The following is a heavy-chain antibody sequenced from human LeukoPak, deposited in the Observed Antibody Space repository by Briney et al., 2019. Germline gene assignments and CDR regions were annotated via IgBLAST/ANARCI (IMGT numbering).Heavy chain of an antibody. CDR1: GYTFTGYY. J-gene: IGHJ4*02. CDR2: INPNSGGT. Sequence: ASVKVSCKASGYTFTGYYMHWVRQAPGQGLEWMGWINPNSGGTNYAQKFQGRVTMTRDTSISTAYMELSRLRSDDTAVYYCARAYSYGRGKYALADYWGQGTLVTVSS. D-gene: IGHD5-18*01. CDR3: ARAYSYGRGKYALADY. V-gene: IGHV1-2*02.